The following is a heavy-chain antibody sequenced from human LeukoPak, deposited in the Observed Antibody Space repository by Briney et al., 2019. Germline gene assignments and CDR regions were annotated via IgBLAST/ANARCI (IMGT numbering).Heavy chain of an antibody. CDR1: GXTFSDYT. D-gene: IGHD1-1*01. V-gene: IGHV3-21*01. CDR3: ARDTVPLRAYNSGCVY. Sequence: GGSLRLSCAASGXTFSDYTMNWVRQAPGKGLESVSSIIGTSSYIYYADSVKGRFTISRDNAKNSLYLQMNSLRAEDTAVYYCARDTVPLRAYNSGCVYWGQGTLVTVSS. CDR2: IIGTSSYI. J-gene: IGHJ4*02.